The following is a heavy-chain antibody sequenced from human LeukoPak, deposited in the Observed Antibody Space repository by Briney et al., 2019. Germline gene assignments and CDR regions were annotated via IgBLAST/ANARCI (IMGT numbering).Heavy chain of an antibody. CDR1: GGTFSSYA. Sequence: SVKVSCKASGGTFSSYAISWVRQAPGQGLEWMGGIIPIFGTANYAQKFQGRVTITADESTSTAYMELSSLRSEDTAVYYCARDRWVIVPAAIGDYYYYCYMDVWGKGTTVTVSS. CDR2: IIPIFGTA. V-gene: IGHV1-69*01. J-gene: IGHJ6*03. D-gene: IGHD2-2*02. CDR3: ARDRWVIVPAAIGDYYYYCYMDV.